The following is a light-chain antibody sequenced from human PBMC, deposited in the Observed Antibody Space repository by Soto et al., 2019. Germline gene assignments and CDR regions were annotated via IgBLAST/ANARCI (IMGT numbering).Light chain of an antibody. CDR3: QQYSVYWT. V-gene: IGKV1-5*02. Sequence: DIQMTQSPPSLSASVGDRVTNICRASQSVSTRLAWYQQKPGKAPKVLIYDASSWAGGVPSRFTGSGSGTEFTLTINSLQPDDFATYYCQQYSVYWTFGQGTKVDIK. J-gene: IGKJ1*01. CDR1: QSVSTR. CDR2: DAS.